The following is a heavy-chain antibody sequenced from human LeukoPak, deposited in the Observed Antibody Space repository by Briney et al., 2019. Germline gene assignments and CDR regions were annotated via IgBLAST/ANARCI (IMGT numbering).Heavy chain of an antibody. CDR2: LYYTGST. V-gene: IGHV4-59*11. CDR3: ARAGDGYNFGEDAFDI. Sequence: SETLSLTCMVPVGSTISPNWSWIRHPPGKGLEWMGYLYYTGSTNYSPSLKSRVTISVDTSKNQFSLKLSSVTAADTAVYYCARAGDGYNFGEDAFDIWGQGTMVTVSS. CDR1: VGSTISPN. D-gene: IGHD5-24*01. J-gene: IGHJ3*02.